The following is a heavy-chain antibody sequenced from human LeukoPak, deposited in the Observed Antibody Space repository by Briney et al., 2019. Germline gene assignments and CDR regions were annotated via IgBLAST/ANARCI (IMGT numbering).Heavy chain of an antibody. CDR3: AREGGPYRPLDY. J-gene: IGHJ4*02. CDR1: GGSISNTNW. CDR2: VNLQGST. V-gene: IGHV4-4*02. Sequence: PSGTLSLTCGVSGGSISNTNWRTWVRQPPGKGLEWIGEVNLQGSTNYNPSLKGRVAISVDKSENHISLKLTSVTAADTAVYYCAREGGPYRPLDYSGQGTLVTVAS.